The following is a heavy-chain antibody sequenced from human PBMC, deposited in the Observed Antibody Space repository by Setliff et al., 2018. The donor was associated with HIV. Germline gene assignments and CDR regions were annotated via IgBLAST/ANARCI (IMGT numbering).Heavy chain of an antibody. CDR3: AKTIGRYFDIFDN. CDR1: GGSISSYY. V-gene: IGHV4-4*08. Sequence: SETLSLTCTASGGSISSYYWTWIRQPPGKGLEWIGYIYTGGSTNYNPSLKSRVTTSVDTPKNQFSLKLNSVTAADTAVYYCAKTIGRYFDIFDNWGQGTLVTVSS. CDR2: IYTGGST. J-gene: IGHJ4*02. D-gene: IGHD3-9*01.